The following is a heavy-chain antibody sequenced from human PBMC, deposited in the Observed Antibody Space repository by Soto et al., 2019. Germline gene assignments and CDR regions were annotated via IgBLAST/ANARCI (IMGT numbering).Heavy chain of an antibody. D-gene: IGHD3-22*01. CDR1: VFTFSSYA. CDR3: AKDRVYYYDSSGSDAFDI. J-gene: IGHJ3*02. Sequence: GGSLRLSCAASVFTFSSYAMSWVRQAPGKGLEWVSAISGSGGSTYYADSVEGRFTISRDNSKNTLYLQMNSLRAEDTAVYYCAKDRVYYYDSSGSDAFDIWGQGTMVTVSS. CDR2: ISGSGGST. V-gene: IGHV3-23*01.